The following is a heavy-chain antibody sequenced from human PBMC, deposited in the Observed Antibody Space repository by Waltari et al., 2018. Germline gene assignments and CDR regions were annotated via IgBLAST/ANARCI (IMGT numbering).Heavy chain of an antibody. CDR2: IYTSGRT. D-gene: IGHD3-10*01. CDR3: ARDAIPPRDYYGSGSPGVYFDY. J-gene: IGHJ4*02. Sequence: QVQLQESGPGLVKPSETLSLTCTVSGGSISSYYWSWIRQPAGKGLEWIGRIYTSGRTNSTPPLKSRVTISVDKAKTQFSLKLSSVTAADTAVYYCARDAIPPRDYYGSGSPGVYFDYWGQGTLVTVSS. V-gene: IGHV4-4*07. CDR1: GGSISSYY.